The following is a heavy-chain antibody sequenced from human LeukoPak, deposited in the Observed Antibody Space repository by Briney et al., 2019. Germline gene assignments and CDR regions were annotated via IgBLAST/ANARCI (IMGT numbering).Heavy chain of an antibody. CDR1: GFTFNNYA. Sequence: GGSLRLSCAASGFTFNNYAMSWVRQAPGKGLEWVSGIGGSGSTTYYADSVKGRFTISRDNSKNTLYLQMNSLRAEDTALYYCAKDEGEQQLVRTFDYWGQGTLVTVSS. CDR3: AKDEGEQQLVRTFDY. V-gene: IGHV3-23*01. D-gene: IGHD6-13*01. CDR2: IGGSGSTT. J-gene: IGHJ4*02.